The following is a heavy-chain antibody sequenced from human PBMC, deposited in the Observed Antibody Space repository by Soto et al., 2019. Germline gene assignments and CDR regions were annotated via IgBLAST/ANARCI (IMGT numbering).Heavy chain of an antibody. Sequence: GGSLRLSCAASGFTFSSYAMSWVRQAPGKGLEWVSAISGSGGSTYYADSVKGRFTISRDNSKNTLYLQMNSLRAEDTAVYYCAKDRGYCTSTSCYRGVAYDYWGQGTLVTVSS. V-gene: IGHV3-23*01. CDR1: GFTFSSYA. CDR3: AKDRGYCTSTSCYRGVAYDY. D-gene: IGHD2-2*01. J-gene: IGHJ4*02. CDR2: ISGSGGST.